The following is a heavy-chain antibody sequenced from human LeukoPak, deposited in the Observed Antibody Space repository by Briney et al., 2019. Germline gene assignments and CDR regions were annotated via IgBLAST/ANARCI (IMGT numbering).Heavy chain of an antibody. CDR2: ISGSGGNT. CDR1: GFTFSSSA. V-gene: IGHV3-23*01. J-gene: IGHJ4*02. CDR3: AKDIQCTY. Sequence: PGGSLRLSCAASGFTFSSSAMTWVRQAPGKGLEWLSLISGSGGNTYYADSVKGRFTISRDNSKNTLYLQMNSLRAEDTAVYHCAKDIQCTYWGQGTLVTVSS. D-gene: IGHD2-21*01.